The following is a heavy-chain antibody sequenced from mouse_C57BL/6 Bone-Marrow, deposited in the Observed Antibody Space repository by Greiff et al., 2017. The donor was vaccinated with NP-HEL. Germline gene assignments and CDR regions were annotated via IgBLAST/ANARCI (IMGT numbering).Heavy chain of an antibody. CDR1: GYTFTSYG. CDR3: ASSWCAY. J-gene: IGHJ3*01. CDR2: IYPRSGDT. Sequence: QVHVKQSGAELVRPGASVKLSCKASGYTFTSYGISWVKQSTGQGLEWIGEIYPRSGDTNYNEKFKGKATLTADKSSSTAYMELRSLTSEDSAVYFCASSWCAYWGRGTLITVSA. V-gene: IGHV1-81*01.